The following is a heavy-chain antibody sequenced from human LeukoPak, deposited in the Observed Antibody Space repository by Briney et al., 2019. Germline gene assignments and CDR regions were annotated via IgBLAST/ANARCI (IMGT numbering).Heavy chain of an antibody. J-gene: IGHJ5*02. CDR1: GHTFTSYG. CDR2: ISAYNGNT. D-gene: IGHD4-11*01. CDR3: ARVSLSNYEEVSWFDH. Sequence: ASVTVSCKASGHTFTSYGISWVRQAPGQGLEWMGWISAYNGNTNYAQKLQGRVTMTTDTSTSTAYMELRSLRSDDTAVYYCARVSLSNYEEVSWFDHWGQGTLVTVSS. V-gene: IGHV1-18*01.